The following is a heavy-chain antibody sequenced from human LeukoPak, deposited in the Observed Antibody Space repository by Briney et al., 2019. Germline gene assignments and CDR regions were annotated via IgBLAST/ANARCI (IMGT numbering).Heavy chain of an antibody. CDR3: AKRGVVIRVILVGFHKEAYYFDS. D-gene: IGHD3-22*01. CDR2: VSDRGSRT. J-gene: IGHJ4*02. V-gene: IGHV3-23*01. CDR1: GITLSNYG. Sequence: GGSLRLSCAVSGITLSNYGMSWVRQAPGKGLEWVAGVSDRGSRTNYADSVKGRFTISTDHPKNPLYLQMNSLSAEDTAVYFCAKRGVVIRVILVGFHKEAYYFDSWGQGALVTVSS.